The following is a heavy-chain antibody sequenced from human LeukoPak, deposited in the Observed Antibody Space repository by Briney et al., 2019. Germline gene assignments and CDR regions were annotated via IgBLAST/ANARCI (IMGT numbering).Heavy chain of an antibody. Sequence: GGSLRLSCAASGFTFSSYSMNWVRQVPGKGLEWVSSISSSSSYIYYADSVKGRFTISRDNAKNSLYLQMNSLRAEDTAVYYCAKSALGEGAFDTWGQGTMVTVSS. CDR3: AKSALGEGAFDT. V-gene: IGHV3-21*01. CDR2: ISSSSSYI. CDR1: GFTFSSYS. J-gene: IGHJ3*02.